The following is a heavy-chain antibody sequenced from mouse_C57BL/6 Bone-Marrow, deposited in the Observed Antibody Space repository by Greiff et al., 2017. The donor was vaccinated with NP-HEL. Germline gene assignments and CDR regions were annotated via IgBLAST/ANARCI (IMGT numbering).Heavy chain of an antibody. CDR3: ARGIYDGYYKAY. CDR1: GYTFTSYW. D-gene: IGHD2-3*01. V-gene: IGHV1-59*01. CDR2: IDPSDSYT. J-gene: IGHJ3*01. Sequence: VQLQQPGAELVRPGTSVKLSCKASGYTFTSYWMHWVKQRPGQGLEWIGVIDPSDSYTNYNQKFKGKATLTVDTSSSPAYMQLSSLTSEDSAVYYCARGIYDGYYKAYWGQGTLVTVSA.